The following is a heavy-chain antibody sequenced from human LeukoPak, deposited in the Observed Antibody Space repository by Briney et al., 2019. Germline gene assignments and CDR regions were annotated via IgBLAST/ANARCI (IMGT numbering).Heavy chain of an antibody. Sequence: GGSLRLSCAASGFTFSSYWMHWVRQAPGKGLVWVSRINSDGSSTSYADSVKARFTISRDNAKNTLYLQMNSLRAEDTAVYYCARDGIAAAGTRGYYMDVWGKGTTVTVSS. CDR1: GFTFSSYW. CDR2: INSDGSST. CDR3: ARDGIAAAGTRGYYMDV. V-gene: IGHV3-74*01. D-gene: IGHD6-13*01. J-gene: IGHJ6*03.